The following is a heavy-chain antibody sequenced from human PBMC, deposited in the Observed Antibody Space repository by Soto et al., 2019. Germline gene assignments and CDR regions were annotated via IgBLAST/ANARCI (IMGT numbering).Heavy chain of an antibody. D-gene: IGHD3-10*01. CDR3: ARDFYYYGSGTMGGYFDY. J-gene: IGHJ4*02. CDR1: GLTVSSNY. V-gene: IGHV3-66*01. Sequence: EVQLVESGGGLVQPGGSLRLSCAASGLTVSSNYMSWVRQAPGKGLEWVSVIYSGGSTYYADSVKGRFTISRENSKNTLYLQMNSLRAEDTAVYYCARDFYYYGSGTMGGYFDYWGQGTLVTVSS. CDR2: IYSGGST.